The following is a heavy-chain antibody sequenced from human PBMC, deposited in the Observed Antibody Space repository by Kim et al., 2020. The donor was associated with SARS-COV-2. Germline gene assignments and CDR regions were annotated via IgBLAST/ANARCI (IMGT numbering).Heavy chain of an antibody. CDR1: GFTFNRYA. Sequence: GGSLRLSCVASGFTFNRYALHWVRQGPGKGLEWVAVISHDGNDIHYSDSVKGRFTISRDNSKNTLFLQMSRLRADDTAVYYCATYGHYYDTTGYYPFDNWGQGTLVTVSS. J-gene: IGHJ4*02. V-gene: IGHV3-30*03. CDR2: ISHDGNDI. CDR3: ATYGHYYDTTGYYPFDN. D-gene: IGHD3-22*01.